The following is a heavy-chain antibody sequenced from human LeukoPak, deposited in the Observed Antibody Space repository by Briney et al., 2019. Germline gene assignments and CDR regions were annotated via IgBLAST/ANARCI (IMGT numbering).Heavy chain of an antibody. D-gene: IGHD6-19*01. CDR3: ARDSSVAGNDY. Sequence: PGGSLRLSCAASGFTFSSYGMHWVRQAPGKGLEWVAVIWYDGSNKYYADSVKGRFTISRGNSKNTLYLQMNSLRAEDAAVYYCARDSSVAGNDYWGQGTLVTVSS. V-gene: IGHV3-33*01. CDR2: IWYDGSNK. J-gene: IGHJ4*02. CDR1: GFTFSSYG.